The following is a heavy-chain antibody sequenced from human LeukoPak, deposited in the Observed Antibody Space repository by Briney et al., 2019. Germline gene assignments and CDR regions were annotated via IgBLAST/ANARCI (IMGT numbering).Heavy chain of an antibody. J-gene: IGHJ4*02. V-gene: IGHV4-59*11. Sequence: PSETLSLTCTVSGGSFSSRYWSWIRQPPGKGLEWIGYMYDSGSTKDNPSLKSRVTLSADTSKNQFSLRLSSVTAADTAVYYCATIKRGSIYGYFDFWGQGILVTVSS. CDR1: GGSFSSRY. D-gene: IGHD5-18*01. CDR2: MYDSGST. CDR3: ATIKRGSIYGYFDF.